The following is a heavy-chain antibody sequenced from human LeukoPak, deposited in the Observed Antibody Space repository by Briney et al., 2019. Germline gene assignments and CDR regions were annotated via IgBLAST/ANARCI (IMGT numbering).Heavy chain of an antibody. D-gene: IGHD5-18*01. V-gene: IGHV3-74*01. Sequence: GGSLRLSCAASGFTFISYWMHWVRQAPGTGLVWVSRINTDGSSTSYADSVKGRFTISRDNAKNTLYLQMNSLRAEDTAVYYCAKDYSTWIRDAFDIWGQGTMVTVSS. CDR2: INTDGSST. CDR1: GFTFISYW. J-gene: IGHJ3*02. CDR3: AKDYSTWIRDAFDI.